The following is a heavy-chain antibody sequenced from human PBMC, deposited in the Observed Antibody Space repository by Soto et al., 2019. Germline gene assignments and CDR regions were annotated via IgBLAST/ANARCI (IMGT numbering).Heavy chain of an antibody. CDR2: IYYSGST. CDR3: ARESGGDTAMPYPVDY. D-gene: IGHD5-18*01. V-gene: IGHV4-30-4*01. J-gene: IGHJ4*02. CDR1: GGSISSGDYY. Sequence: QVQLQESGPGLVKPSQTLSLTCTVSGGSISSGDYYWSWIRQPPGKGLEWIGYIYYSGSTYYNPSLKSRVTISVDTSKNQFSLKLSSVTAADTAVYYCARESGGDTAMPYPVDYWGQGTLVTVSS.